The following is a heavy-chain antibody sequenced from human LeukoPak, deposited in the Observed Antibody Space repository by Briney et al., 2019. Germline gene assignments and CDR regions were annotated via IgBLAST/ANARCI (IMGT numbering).Heavy chain of an antibody. CDR3: ARDSGSYYYYYYMDV. CDR1: GYTFTGYY. V-gene: IGHV1-2*02. J-gene: IGHJ6*03. D-gene: IGHD1-26*01. Sequence: ASVKVSCKASGYTFTGYYMHWVRQTPGQGLEWMGWINPNSGGTNYAQKFQGRVTMTGDTSISTAYMELSRLRSDDTAVYYCARDSGSYYYYYYMDVWGKGTTVTVSS. CDR2: INPNSGGT.